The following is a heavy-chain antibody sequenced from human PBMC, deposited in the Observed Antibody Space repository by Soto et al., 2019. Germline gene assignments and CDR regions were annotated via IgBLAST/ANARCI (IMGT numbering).Heavy chain of an antibody. CDR2: ISTSGTSA. CDR1: GFTFSGFY. CDR3: ARDRGAVTGQYFDY. V-gene: IGHV3-11*05. D-gene: IGHD6-19*01. Sequence: QVQPEESGGGLVKPGGSLRLSCAASGFTFSGFYMSWIRQAPGKGLEYISFISTSGTSANYADSVKGRVIISRHNAKNSLYLQTDRLRAEDTAVYYCARDRGAVTGQYFDYWGQGTLVNVSS. J-gene: IGHJ4*02.